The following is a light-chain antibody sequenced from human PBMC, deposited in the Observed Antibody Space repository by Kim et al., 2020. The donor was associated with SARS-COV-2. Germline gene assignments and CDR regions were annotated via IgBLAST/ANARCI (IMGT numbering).Light chain of an antibody. CDR3: QQLKSFPPT. V-gene: IGKV1-13*02. Sequence: AIQLAQSPSSLSASVGDRVTITCRASQGIGTSLAWYRQRPGKAPQLLMEGTSTLESGVPSGFTGSGSGTDFILTISSLQPEDFATYYCQQLKSFPPTFGQGTKVDIK. CDR1: QGIGTS. CDR2: GTS. J-gene: IGKJ1*01.